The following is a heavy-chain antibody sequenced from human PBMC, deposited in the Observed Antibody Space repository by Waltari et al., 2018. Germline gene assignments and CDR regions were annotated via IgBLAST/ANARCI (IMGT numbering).Heavy chain of an antibody. CDR1: GFTFSSYW. Sequence: EVQLVESGGGLVQPGGSLRLSCAASGFTFSSYWMSWVRRAPGKGLEWVANIKQDGSEKYYVDSVKGRFTISRDNAKNSLYLQMNSLRAEDTAVYYCARGLEAVAGFFDYWGQGTLVTVSS. J-gene: IGHJ4*02. CDR3: ARGLEAVAGFFDY. V-gene: IGHV3-7*04. CDR2: IKQDGSEK. D-gene: IGHD6-19*01.